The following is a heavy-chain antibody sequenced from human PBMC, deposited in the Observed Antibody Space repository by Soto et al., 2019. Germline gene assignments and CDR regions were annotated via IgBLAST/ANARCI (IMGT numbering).Heavy chain of an antibody. CDR2: ISPDGRST. D-gene: IGHD3-10*01. J-gene: IGHJ4*02. CDR3: ADSWLHTSY. Sequence: GGSLRLSCAASGFSFSHYWNHGVRQASGKGLVWGSRISPDGRSTTYADSVKGRFTISRDNAKSTLYLQMNSLTVEDGAVYYCADSWLHTSYWGPGTLGTVSS. CDR1: GFSFSHYW. V-gene: IGHV3-74*01.